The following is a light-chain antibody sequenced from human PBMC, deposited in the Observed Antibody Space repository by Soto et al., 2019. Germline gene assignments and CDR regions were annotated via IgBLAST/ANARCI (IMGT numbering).Light chain of an antibody. CDR2: DAS. CDR1: QSISSW. V-gene: IGKV1-5*01. CDR3: QPYNSYVS. J-gene: IGKJ3*01. Sequence: DIQMTQSPSTLSASVGDRVTITCRASQSISSWLAWYQQKPGKAPKLMIYDASSLESGLPSRFSGSGSWTEFTLTISSLQPDDFATYFCQPYNSYVSFGHGNKVVIQ.